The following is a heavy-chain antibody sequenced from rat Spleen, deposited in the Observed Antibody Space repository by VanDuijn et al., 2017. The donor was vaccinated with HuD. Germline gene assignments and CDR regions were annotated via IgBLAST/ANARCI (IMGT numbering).Heavy chain of an antibody. Sequence: EVQLVESGGGLVQPGRSLKLSCAASGFTFSNYYMAWVRQAPTKGLEWVAYISTGDDNTYYQDSVKGRFTISRDNAKSTLYLQLDSLRSEDTATYYCTTDTFYDGTYYPGGFDYWGQGVMVTVSS. J-gene: IGHJ2*01. CDR2: ISTGDDNT. V-gene: IGHV5-27*01. CDR3: TTDTFYDGTYYPGGFDY. CDR1: GFTFSNYY. D-gene: IGHD1-12*02.